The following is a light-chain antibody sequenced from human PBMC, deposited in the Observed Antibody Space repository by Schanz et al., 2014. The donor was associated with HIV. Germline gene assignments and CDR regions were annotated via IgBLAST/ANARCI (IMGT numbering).Light chain of an antibody. J-gene: IGLJ3*02. CDR2: NTY. Sequence: QSVLTQPPSVSGTPGQRVTISCSGSSSNFRSNAVNWYQQLPGTAPKLVIYNTYHRPSGVPDRFSGSDSGASASLAISGLQSEDEADYYCATWVDSLNGWVFGGGTKLTVL. CDR1: SSNFRSNA. V-gene: IGLV1-44*01. CDR3: ATWVDSLNGWV.